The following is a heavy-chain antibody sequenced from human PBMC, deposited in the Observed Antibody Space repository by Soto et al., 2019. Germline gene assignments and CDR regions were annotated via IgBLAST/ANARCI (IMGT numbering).Heavy chain of an antibody. D-gene: IGHD3-3*01. CDR1: GGSISSYY. V-gene: IGHV4-59*01. Sequence: SETLSLTCTVSGGSISSYYWSWIRQPPGKGLEWMGYMYYRGSTNYNPSLKRRVTISVDTSKNQFSLKLSSMTAADTAVYYCARVLTIFGVDYYGMDVWGQGTTVTVSS. CDR3: ARVLTIFGVDYYGMDV. J-gene: IGHJ6*02. CDR2: MYYRGST.